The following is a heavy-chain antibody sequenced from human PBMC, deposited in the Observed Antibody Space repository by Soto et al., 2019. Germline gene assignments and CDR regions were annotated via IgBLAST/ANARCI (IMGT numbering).Heavy chain of an antibody. CDR2: IYNSGST. Sequence: QVQLQESGPGLVKPSETLSLTCTVYGCSISSSTYFWGWIRQPPGTELDWIGSIYNSGSTYYNPSLKRRVTLSVDTSENQFSLNLSSVTAADTAVYYCARLESMRRWGQEWENNSLHIWGQGIRVTVSS. CDR1: GCSISSSTYF. V-gene: IGHV4-39*01. D-gene: IGHD1-26*01. CDR3: ARLESMRRWGQEWENNSLHI. J-gene: IGHJ3*02.